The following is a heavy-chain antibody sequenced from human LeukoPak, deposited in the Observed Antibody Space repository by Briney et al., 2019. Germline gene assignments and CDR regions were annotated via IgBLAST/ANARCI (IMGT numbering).Heavy chain of an antibody. D-gene: IGHD3-22*01. CDR3: ARALFYYDSSGYFFDY. Sequence: SVKVSCKASGGTFSSYTISWVRQAPGQGLEWMGRIIPILGIANYAQKFQGRVTITADKSTSTAYMELSSLRSEDTAVYYCARALFYYDSSGYFFDYWGQGTLVTASS. V-gene: IGHV1-69*02. CDR2: IIPILGIA. J-gene: IGHJ4*02. CDR1: GGTFSSYT.